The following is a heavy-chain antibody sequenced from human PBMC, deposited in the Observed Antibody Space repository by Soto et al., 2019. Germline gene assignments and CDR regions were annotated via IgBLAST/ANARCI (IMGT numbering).Heavy chain of an antibody. V-gene: IGHV4-34*01. J-gene: IGHJ4*02. CDR2: INHSGST. CDR1: GGSFSGYY. CDR3: ARLDTYSGFDY. D-gene: IGHD4-4*01. Sequence: SETLSLTCAVHGGSFSGYYWSWIRQPPGKGLEWIGEINHSGSTNYNPSLKSRVTISVDTSKNQFSLKLSSVTAADTAVYYCARLDTYSGFDYWGQGTLVTVSS.